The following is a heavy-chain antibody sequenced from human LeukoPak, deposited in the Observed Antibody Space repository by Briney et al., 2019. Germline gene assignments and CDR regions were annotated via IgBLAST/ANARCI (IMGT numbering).Heavy chain of an antibody. D-gene: IGHD3-22*01. Sequence: GGSLRLSCAASGFTFSSYVMSWVRQAPGKGLEWVSGISGSGVSTYYADSVRGRFTISRDNAKNSLVLQMNSLSAQDESVNYGVRLRKNSASGVFYCYYDYWGQGILVTVSS. J-gene: IGHJ4*02. CDR1: GFTFSSYV. V-gene: IGHV3-23*01. CDR3: VRLRKNSASGVFYCYYDY. CDR2: ISGSGVST.